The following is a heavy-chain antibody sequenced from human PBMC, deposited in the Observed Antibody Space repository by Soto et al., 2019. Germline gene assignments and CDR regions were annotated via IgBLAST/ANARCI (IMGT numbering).Heavy chain of an antibody. CDR2: VYYSGYT. Sequence: TLPRTCKVSGGSISNSNYYWGRFRQPPGKGLEWIGSVYYSGYTYYNPSLKSRVTISADTSKNQFSLKLSSVTAADTAVYYCASSKKGSSGGENYWGQGTLVTV. CDR3: ASSKKGSSGGENY. CDR1: GGSISNSNYY. D-gene: IGHD6-13*01. J-gene: IGHJ4*02. V-gene: IGHV4-39*01.